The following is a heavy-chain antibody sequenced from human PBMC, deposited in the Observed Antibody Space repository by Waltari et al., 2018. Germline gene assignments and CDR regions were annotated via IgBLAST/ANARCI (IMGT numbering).Heavy chain of an antibody. CDR1: GFTFGTCS. J-gene: IGHJ6*02. Sequence: DVQLVDSGGGLVQPGGCLRLSCAASGFTFGTCSMPWVRQAPGKGLVWVSRISSDGSTTVYADSVKGRFTISRDNAKNTLYLQMNSLRPEDTAVYYCVLQGDGHLFYYYGMDVWGQGTTVTVSS. CDR2: ISSDGSTT. D-gene: IGHD3-16*01. CDR3: VLQGDGHLFYYYGMDV. V-gene: IGHV3-74*01.